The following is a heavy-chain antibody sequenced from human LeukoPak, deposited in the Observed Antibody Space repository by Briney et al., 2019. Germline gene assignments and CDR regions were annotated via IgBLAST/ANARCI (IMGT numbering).Heavy chain of an antibody. Sequence: GVSLRLSCSASGFTFSSYSMNWVRQPPGKGLEWVSYISSSSNTIYNADSVKGRFTIFRDNAKNSLYLQMNSLRDDDTAVYYCARSDWFDPWGQGTLVTVSS. CDR2: ISSSSNTI. CDR3: ARSDWFDP. V-gene: IGHV3-48*02. CDR1: GFTFSSYS. J-gene: IGHJ5*02.